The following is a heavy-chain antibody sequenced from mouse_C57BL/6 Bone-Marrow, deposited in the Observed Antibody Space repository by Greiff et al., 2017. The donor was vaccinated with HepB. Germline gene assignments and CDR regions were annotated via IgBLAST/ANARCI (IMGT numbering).Heavy chain of an antibody. V-gene: IGHV1-82*01. D-gene: IGHD3-3*01. CDR3: ARGTGPWFAY. CDR2: IYPGDGDT. CDR1: GYAFSSSW. Sequence: VKLMESGPELVKPGASVKISCKASGYAFSSSWMNWVKQRPGKGLEWIGRIYPGDGDTNYNGKFKGKATLTADKSSSTAYMQLSSLTSEDSAVYYCARGTGPWFAYWGQGTLVTVSA. J-gene: IGHJ3*01.